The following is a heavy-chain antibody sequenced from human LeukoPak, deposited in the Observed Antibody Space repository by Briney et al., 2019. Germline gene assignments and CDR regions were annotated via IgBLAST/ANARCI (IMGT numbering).Heavy chain of an antibody. CDR1: VFTFSSYS. CDR3: ARVGGYYYDSSGPHFDY. J-gene: IGHJ4*02. V-gene: IGHV3-48*01. CDR2: ISSSSSTI. Sequence: GGSLRLSCAASVFTFSSYSMNWVRQAPGKGLEGVSYISSSSSTIYYADSVKGRFTISRDNAKNSLYLQMNTLRAEDTAVNYCARVGGYYYDSSGPHFDYWGQGTLVTVSS. D-gene: IGHD3-22*01.